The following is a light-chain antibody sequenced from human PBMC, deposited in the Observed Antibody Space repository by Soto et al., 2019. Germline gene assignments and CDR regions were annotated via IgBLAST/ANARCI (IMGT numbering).Light chain of an antibody. CDR2: DAS. CDR3: QQFNSYPTT. CDR1: QGISSA. V-gene: IGKV1-13*02. J-gene: IGKJ5*01. Sequence: AIQLTQSPSSLSASVGDRVTITCRASQGISSALAWYQQKPGRAPKLLIYDASSLESGVPSRFSGSGSGTDFTLTISSLQPEDFATYYCQQFNSYPTTFGQGTRLEIK.